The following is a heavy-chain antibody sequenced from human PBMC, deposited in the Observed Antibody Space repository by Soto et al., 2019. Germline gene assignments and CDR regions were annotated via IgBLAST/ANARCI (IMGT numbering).Heavy chain of an antibody. J-gene: IGHJ5*02. CDR2: ISYSGIT. CDR1: GGSISSGGYH. Sequence: QVQLQESGPGLVKPSQNLSLTCTVSGGSISSGGYHWSWIRQHPGKGLEWIGYISYSGITYYNPSLMSRVTISVDTSKNQFSLELSSVTAADTAVYYCARAIGTNYYGSGSFRRYNWFDPWGQGTLVTVSS. CDR3: ARAIGTNYYGSGSFRRYNWFDP. D-gene: IGHD3-10*01. V-gene: IGHV4-31*03.